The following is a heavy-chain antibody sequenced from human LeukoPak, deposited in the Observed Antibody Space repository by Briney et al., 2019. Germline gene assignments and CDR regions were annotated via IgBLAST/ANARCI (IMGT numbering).Heavy chain of an antibody. Sequence: GGSLRLSCAASGFTFSSYAMHWVRQAAGKGLEWVAVISYDGSNKYYADSVKGRFTISRDNSKNTLYLQMNSLRAEDTAVYYCAEAYYDILTGLRHWGQGTLVTVSS. CDR2: ISYDGSNK. J-gene: IGHJ4*02. CDR1: GFTFSSYA. V-gene: IGHV3-30*04. CDR3: AEAYYDILTGLRH. D-gene: IGHD3-9*01.